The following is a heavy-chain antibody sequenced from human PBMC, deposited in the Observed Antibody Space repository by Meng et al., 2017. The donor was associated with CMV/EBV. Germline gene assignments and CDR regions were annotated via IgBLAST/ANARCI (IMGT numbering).Heavy chain of an antibody. CDR1: GFTFSSYA. V-gene: IGHV3-30-3*01. CDR2: ISYDGSNK. J-gene: IGHJ3*01. CDR3: ARGPVDSSGWFRN. Sequence: QGQLVGAGGGVVQPGRSLRLSCAAFGFTFSSYAMPWVRQAPGKGLEWVAVISYDGSNKYYADSVKGRFTISRDNSKNTLYLQMNSLRAEDTAVYYCARGPVDSSGWFRNWGQGTMVTVSS. D-gene: IGHD3-22*01.